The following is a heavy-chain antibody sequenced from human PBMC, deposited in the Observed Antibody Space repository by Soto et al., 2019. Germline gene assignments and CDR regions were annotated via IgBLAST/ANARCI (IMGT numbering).Heavy chain of an antibody. CDR2: ISAYNGNT. CDR3: ARHMWDYYDSSGYYGDVAFDI. Sequence: ASLKVSCKASGYTFTSYGISWVRQAPGQGLEWMGWISAYNGNTNYAQKLQGRVTMTTDTSTSTAYMELRSLRSDDTAVYYCARHMWDYYDSSGYYGDVAFDIWGQGTMVTVSS. D-gene: IGHD3-22*01. J-gene: IGHJ3*02. CDR1: GYTFTSYG. V-gene: IGHV1-18*01.